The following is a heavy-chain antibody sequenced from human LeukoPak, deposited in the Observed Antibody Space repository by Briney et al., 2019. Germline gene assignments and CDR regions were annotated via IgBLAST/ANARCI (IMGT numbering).Heavy chain of an antibody. V-gene: IGHV3-7*01. CDR2: LTQDGREK. CDR1: GFTFSTYW. CDR3: ARGGGNYYNY. D-gene: IGHD4-23*01. J-gene: IGHJ4*02. Sequence: GGPLRLSCAASGFTFSTYWMSWVRQAPGKGLEWVANLTQDGREKYYVDSVKGRFTISRDNAKNSLYLQMNSLRAEDTAVYYCARGGGNYYNYWGQGTLVTVSS.